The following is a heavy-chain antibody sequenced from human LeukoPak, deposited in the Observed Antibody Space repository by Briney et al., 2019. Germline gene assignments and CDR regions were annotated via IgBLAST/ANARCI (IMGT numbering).Heavy chain of an antibody. CDR2: IYYSGST. V-gene: IGHV4-59*01. Sequence: PSETLSLTCTVSGGSISSYYWSWIRQPPAKGLEGIEDIYYSGSTKYNPSLKSRVTISVDTSKNQFSLKLSSVTAADTAVYYCARGPYSGSYEFDYWGQGTLVTVSS. CDR3: ARGPYSGSYEFDY. D-gene: IGHD1-26*01. CDR1: GGSISSYY. J-gene: IGHJ4*02.